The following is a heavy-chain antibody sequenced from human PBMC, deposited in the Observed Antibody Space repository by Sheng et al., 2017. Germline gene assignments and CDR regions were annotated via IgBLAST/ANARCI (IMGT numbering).Heavy chain of an antibody. Sequence: EVQLLESGGGLVQPGGSLRLSCAASGFTFSSYAMSWVRQAPGKGLEWVSAISGSGGSTYYADSVKGRFTISRDNSKNTLYLQMNSLRAEDTAVYYCAKDIAVAGIGGGGYDYWGQGTLVTVSS. CDR2: ISGSGGST. CDR1: GFTFSSYA. CDR3: AKDIAVAGIGGGGYDY. V-gene: IGHV3-23*01. J-gene: IGHJ4*02. D-gene: IGHD6-19*01.